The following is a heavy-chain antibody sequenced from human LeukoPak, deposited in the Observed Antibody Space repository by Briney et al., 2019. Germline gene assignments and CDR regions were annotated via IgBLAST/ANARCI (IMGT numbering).Heavy chain of an antibody. D-gene: IGHD3-10*01. CDR3: ARTSRHFYNSGGNSIPWPDGMDV. CDR1: GASISNYY. V-gene: IGHV4-59*01. Sequence: SETLSLTCTVSGASISNYYWTWMRQAPGKGLEWIGYVYYTGSTNYNPSPKSRVTISVDTSKNQFFLKLSAVTAADTAVYYCARTSRHFYNSGGNSIPWPDGMDVWGQGTTVTVSS. J-gene: IGHJ6*02. CDR2: VYYTGST.